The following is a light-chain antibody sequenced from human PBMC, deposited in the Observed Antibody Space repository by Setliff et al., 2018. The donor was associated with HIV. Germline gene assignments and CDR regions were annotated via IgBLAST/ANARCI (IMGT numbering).Light chain of an antibody. CDR2: DVS. J-gene: IGLJ1*01. V-gene: IGLV2-14*03. CDR3: SSSRSSTIEV. CDR1: SSDVGDYNY. Sequence: QSVLTQPASVSGSPGQSITFSCTGTSSDVGDYNYVSWYQQHPGKVPKLMIYDVSNRPSGVSNRFSGSKSGNTASLTISGLQAEDEADYYCSSSRSSTIEVFGTGTKVTVL.